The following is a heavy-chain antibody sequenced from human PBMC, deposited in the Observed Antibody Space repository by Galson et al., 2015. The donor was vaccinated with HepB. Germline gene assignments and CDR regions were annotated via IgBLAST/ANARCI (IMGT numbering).Heavy chain of an antibody. CDR2: ISVYNGNT. V-gene: IGHV1-18*01. Sequence: SVKVSCKASRFTFTNYGVTWVRQAPGQGLEWMGWISVYNGNTNYAQKFQDRVTMTTDTSTTTAYMELSRLRSDDTAVYYCARALQRITGATVDYWGQGTLVTVSS. J-gene: IGHJ4*02. CDR1: RFTFTNYG. D-gene: IGHD1-20*01. CDR3: ARALQRITGATVDY.